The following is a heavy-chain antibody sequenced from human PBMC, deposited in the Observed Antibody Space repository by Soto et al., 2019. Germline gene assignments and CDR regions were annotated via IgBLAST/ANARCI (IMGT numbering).Heavy chain of an antibody. CDR2: INHSGST. J-gene: IGHJ4*02. CDR3: ARAPTNWNYWAFDY. D-gene: IGHD1-7*01. Sequence: LSLTCAVYGGSFSGYYWSGIRQPPGKGLEWIGEINHSGSTNYNPSLKSRVTISVDTSKNQFSLKLSSVTAADTAVYYCARAPTNWNYWAFDYWGQGTLVTVSS. CDR1: GGSFSGYY. V-gene: IGHV4-34*01.